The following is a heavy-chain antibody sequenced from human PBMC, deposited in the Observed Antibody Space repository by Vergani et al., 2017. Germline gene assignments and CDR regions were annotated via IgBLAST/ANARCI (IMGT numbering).Heavy chain of an antibody. CDR3: ASGGHGSENGGALQL. V-gene: IGHV5-51*01. Sequence: EKQLVQSGSETKKPGESLKISCQAFGYIFSNFWIGWVRQRPGRGLEWMGIIYPGDSEVKSNPTFRGQVIFSVDTSVNTAYLQWRSLQASDTATYFCASGGHGSENGGALQLWGRGTNITVSS. J-gene: IGHJ3*01. CDR2: IYPGDSEV. D-gene: IGHD3-10*01. CDR1: GYIFSNFW.